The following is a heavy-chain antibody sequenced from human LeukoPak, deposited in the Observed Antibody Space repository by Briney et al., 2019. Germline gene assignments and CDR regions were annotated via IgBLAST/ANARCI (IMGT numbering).Heavy chain of an antibody. CDR2: IYSGGTT. CDR3: ARDREGP. V-gene: IGHV3-53*01. D-gene: IGHD1-26*01. CDR1: GVTGNGNY. Sequence: GGSLRLSCAASGVTGNGNYMRWFRQASGKGLEWVSLIYSGGTTYYADSVKGPFTISRDNSKNTLYLQMNSLRPEDTAVYYCARDREGPWGQGTLVTVSS. J-gene: IGHJ5*02.